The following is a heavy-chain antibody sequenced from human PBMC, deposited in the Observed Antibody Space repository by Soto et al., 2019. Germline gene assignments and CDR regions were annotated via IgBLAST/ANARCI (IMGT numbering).Heavy chain of an antibody. J-gene: IGHJ3*02. CDR3: ASSGAVAPVDAFDI. Sequence: GGSLRLSCAASGFTFSDYYMNWIRQAPGKGLEWLSYISSSSSYTNYADSVKGRFTISRDNAKNSLYLQMNSLRAEDTAVYYCASSGAVAPVDAFDIWGQGTMVTVS. CDR1: GFTFSDYY. D-gene: IGHD6-19*01. V-gene: IGHV3-11*03. CDR2: ISSSSSYT.